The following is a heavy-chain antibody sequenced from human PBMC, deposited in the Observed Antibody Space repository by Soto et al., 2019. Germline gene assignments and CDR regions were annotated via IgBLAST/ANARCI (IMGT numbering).Heavy chain of an antibody. CDR3: AREVSSVVVPAAIGEGYNWFDP. J-gene: IGHJ5*02. V-gene: IGHV4-4*07. CDR2: IYTSGST. CDR1: GGSISSYY. Sequence: SETLSLTCTVSGGSISSYYWSWIRQPAGKGLEWIGRIYTSGSTNYNPSLKSRVTMSVDTSKNQFSLKLSSVTAADTAVYYCAREVSSVVVPAAIGEGYNWFDPWGQGTLVTVSS. D-gene: IGHD2-2*02.